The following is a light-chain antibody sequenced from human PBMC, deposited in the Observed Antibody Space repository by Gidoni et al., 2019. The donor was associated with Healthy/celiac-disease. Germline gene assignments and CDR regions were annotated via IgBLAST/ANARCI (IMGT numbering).Light chain of an antibody. CDR3: AAWDDSLNGWV. CDR1: TSNIGSNT. V-gene: IGLV1-44*01. J-gene: IGLJ3*02. Sequence: QSVLTPPPSASGTPGQRVTISCSGSTSNIGSNTVNWYQQLPGTAPKLLIYSNNKRPSGVPDRFSGYKSGTSASLAISGLQSEDEADYYCAAWDDSLNGWVFGGGTKLTVL. CDR2: SNN.